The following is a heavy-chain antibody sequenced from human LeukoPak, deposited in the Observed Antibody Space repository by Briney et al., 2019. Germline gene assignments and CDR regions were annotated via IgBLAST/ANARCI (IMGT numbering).Heavy chain of an antibody. CDR2: ISYDGSNK. Sequence: GGSLRLSCAVSGFTFSSYAMHWVRQPPGKGLEWVAVISYDGSNKYYPDSVKGRFTIPRDISKNTLYLQMNSLRAEDTAVYYCARAMGEWIVHPSRGTAVWGQGTTVSASS. J-gene: IGHJ6*02. CDR1: GFTFSSYA. CDR3: ARAMGEWIVHPSRGTAV. D-gene: IGHD3-16*01. V-gene: IGHV3-30-3*01.